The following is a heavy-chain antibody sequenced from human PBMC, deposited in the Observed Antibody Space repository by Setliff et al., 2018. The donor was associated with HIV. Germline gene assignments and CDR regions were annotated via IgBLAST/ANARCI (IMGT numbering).Heavy chain of an antibody. D-gene: IGHD3-22*01. CDR3: AHRLSYYDTSGYYSYYFDY. J-gene: IGHJ4*02. V-gene: IGHV4-39*06. CDR1: GGSITYSSYY. CDR2: MDSSGNT. Sequence: PSETLSLTCTVSGGSITYSSYYWGWIRQPPGKGLEWIGSMDSSGNTYYSPSLRSRVTLSLDTSKNQVVLTMTNMDPVDTATYYCAHRLSYYDTSGYYSYYFDYWGQGTLVTVSS.